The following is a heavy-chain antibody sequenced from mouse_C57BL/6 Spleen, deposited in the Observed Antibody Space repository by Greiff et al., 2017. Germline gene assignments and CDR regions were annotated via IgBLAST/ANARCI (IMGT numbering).Heavy chain of an antibody. J-gene: IGHJ3*01. D-gene: IGHD2-4*01. Sequence: EVQLVESGGGLVKPGGSLKLSCAASGYTFSDYGMHWVRQAPGKGLEWVAYISPGSSTIYYADTVKGRFTISRDNAKTTLFLQMTSLRSEDTAMYYCARPGDYDAFAYWGQGTMVTVSA. CDR2: ISPGSSTI. CDR3: ARPGDYDAFAY. V-gene: IGHV5-17*01. CDR1: GYTFSDYG.